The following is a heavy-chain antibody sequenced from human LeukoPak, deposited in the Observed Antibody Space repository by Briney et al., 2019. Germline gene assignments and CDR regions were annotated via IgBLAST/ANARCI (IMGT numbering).Heavy chain of an antibody. CDR1: GYSFTNYW. V-gene: IGHV5-51*01. J-gene: IGHJ4*02. CDR2: IYPGDSDT. Sequence: GESLKISCKGSGYSFTNYWIGWVRQMLGKGLEWMGIIYPGDSDTKYSPSFQGQVTISADKSISTVYLQWSSLKASDTAMYYCARLEMTTIIRFDYWGQGTLVTVSS. CDR3: ARLEMTTIIRFDY. D-gene: IGHD5-24*01.